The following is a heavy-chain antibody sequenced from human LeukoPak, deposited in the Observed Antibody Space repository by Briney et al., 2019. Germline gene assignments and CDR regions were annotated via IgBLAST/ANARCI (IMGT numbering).Heavy chain of an antibody. D-gene: IGHD3-10*01. V-gene: IGHV3-74*01. CDR3: ARTYFGSGNTLVH. Sequence: PGGSLRLSCAASGFTFSSYWMHWVRQAPGKGLVWVSRINGDGSSTNYADSVKGRFTISRDNAKNTLYLQMNSLRAEDTAVYYCARTYFGSGNTLVHWGQGTLVTVSS. J-gene: IGHJ4*02. CDR1: GFTFSSYW. CDR2: INGDGSST.